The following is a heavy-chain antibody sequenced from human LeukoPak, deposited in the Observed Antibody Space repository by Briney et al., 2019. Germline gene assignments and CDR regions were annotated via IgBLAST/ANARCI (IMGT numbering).Heavy chain of an antibody. V-gene: IGHV3-7*01. J-gene: IGHJ4*02. D-gene: IGHD2-2*01. Sequence: AGGSLRLSCAASGFTFRNYWMSWVRQAPGKGLEWVANINLDGSEKYYVDSVKGRFTISRDNAKNSLYLQMTSLRAEYTAVYYCARDARVVIDYWGQGTLVTVSS. CDR1: GFTFRNYW. CDR3: ARDARVVIDY. CDR2: INLDGSEK.